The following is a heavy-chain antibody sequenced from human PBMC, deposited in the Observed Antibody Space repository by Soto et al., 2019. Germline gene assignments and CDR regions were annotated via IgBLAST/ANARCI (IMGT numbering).Heavy chain of an antibody. J-gene: IGHJ4*02. CDR2: IYYSGST. V-gene: IGHV4-39*01. Sequence: QLQLQESGPGLVKPSETLSLTCTVSGGSISSSSYYWGWIRQPPGKGLEWIGSIYYSGSTTYTPSLLSRVTISVHTSKDQFSLKLSSVAAADTAVYYCASDKLGIDYWGQGTLVTVSS. CDR1: GGSISSSSYY. CDR3: ASDKLGIDY. D-gene: IGHD7-27*01.